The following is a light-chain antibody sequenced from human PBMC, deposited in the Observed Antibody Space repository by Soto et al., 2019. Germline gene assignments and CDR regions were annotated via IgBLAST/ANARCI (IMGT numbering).Light chain of an antibody. Sequence: EIVLTQSPDTLSLSPGERATLSCRASQSISSNFLAWYQKKPGQAPRLLIYGASSRATGIPDRFSGSGAGTDFTLTINGLAPEDCGVYYCQQYGSSPPFTFGPGTRVDIK. J-gene: IGKJ3*01. V-gene: IGKV3-20*01. CDR1: QSISSNF. CDR3: QQYGSSPPFT. CDR2: GAS.